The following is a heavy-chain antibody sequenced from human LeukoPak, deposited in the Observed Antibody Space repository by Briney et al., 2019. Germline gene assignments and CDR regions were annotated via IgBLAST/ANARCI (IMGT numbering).Heavy chain of an antibody. Sequence: ASVKVSCKASGYTFFSYNINWVRQAPGQGLEWMGWISAYNGSTDHAQKFQGRVTMTTDTSTNTAYMELRSLRSDDTAVYYCARSDTIFGVVNQFDYWGQGTLVTVSS. D-gene: IGHD3-3*01. J-gene: IGHJ4*02. V-gene: IGHV1-18*01. CDR1: GYTFFSYN. CDR3: ARSDTIFGVVNQFDY. CDR2: ISAYNGST.